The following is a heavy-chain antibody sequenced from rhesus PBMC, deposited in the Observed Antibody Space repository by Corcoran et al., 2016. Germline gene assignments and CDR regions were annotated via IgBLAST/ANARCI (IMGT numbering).Heavy chain of an antibody. CDR2: IYLVDSVP. D-gene: IGHD4-29*01. J-gene: IGHJ6*01. CDR3: AKYGSSYNYGLDS. CDR1: GYSFTSSW. V-gene: IGHV5S1*01. Sequence: EVQLVQSGAEVKRPGESLRISCKTSGYSFTSSWISGVRQMPGKGLEWMVSIYLVDSVPRSSPSFQGQVTISADKSISTTYLQWSSLKASDTATYYCAKYGSSYNYGLDSWGQGVVVTVSS.